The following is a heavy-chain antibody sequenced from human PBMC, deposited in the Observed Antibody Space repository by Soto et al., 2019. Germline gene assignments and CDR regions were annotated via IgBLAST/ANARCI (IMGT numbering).Heavy chain of an antibody. V-gene: IGHV1-46*01. Sequence: ASVKVSCKASGYTFTSYYMHWVRQAPGQGLEWMGIINPSGGSTSYAQKFQGRVTMTGDTSTSTVYMELSSLRSEDTAVYYCARGGRYYDSSGYSNDAFDIWGQGTMVTVSS. D-gene: IGHD3-22*01. CDR1: GYTFTSYY. CDR2: INPSGGST. J-gene: IGHJ3*02. CDR3: ARGGRYYDSSGYSNDAFDI.